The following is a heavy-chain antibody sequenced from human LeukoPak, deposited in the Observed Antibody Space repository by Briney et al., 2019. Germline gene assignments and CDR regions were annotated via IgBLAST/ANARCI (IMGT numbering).Heavy chain of an antibody. D-gene: IGHD3-16*01. CDR2: IYYSGST. CDR1: GGSISSGGYY. Sequence: PSQTLSLTCTVSGGSISSGGYYWSWIRQHPGKGLEWIGYIYYSGSTYYNPSLKSRVTISVDTSKNQFSLKLSSVTAADTAVYYCARTEAIWSSGGGPLFDYWGQGTLVTVSS. V-gene: IGHV4-31*03. CDR3: ARTEAIWSSGGGPLFDY. J-gene: IGHJ4*02.